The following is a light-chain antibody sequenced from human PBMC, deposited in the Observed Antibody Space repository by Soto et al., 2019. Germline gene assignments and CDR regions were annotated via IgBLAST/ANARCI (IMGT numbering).Light chain of an antibody. CDR1: SGSIASNY. J-gene: IGLJ1*01. Sequence: NFMLTQPHSVSESPGKTVTISCTRSSGSIASNYVQWYQQRPGSAPTPVIYEDNERPSGVPDRFSGSKSGNTASLTISGLQADDEADYYCCSYAGSYSYVFGTGTKLTVL. V-gene: IGLV6-57*04. CDR3: CSYAGSYSYV. CDR2: EDN.